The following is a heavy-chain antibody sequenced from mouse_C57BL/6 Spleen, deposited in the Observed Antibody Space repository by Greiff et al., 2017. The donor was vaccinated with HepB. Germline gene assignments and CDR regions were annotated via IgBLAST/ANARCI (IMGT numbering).Heavy chain of an antibody. CDR3: AREWDADAMDY. D-gene: IGHD4-1*01. CDR1: GYAFTSYL. Sequence: QVQLQQSGAELVRPGTSVKVSCKASGYAFTSYLIEWVKQRHRQGLVWIGVINPGSGGTNYNEKFKGKATLTADKSSSTAYMQLSSLTTEDSAVYYCAREWDADAMDYWGKGTSVTVSS. CDR2: INPGSGGT. J-gene: IGHJ4*01. V-gene: IGHV1-54*01.